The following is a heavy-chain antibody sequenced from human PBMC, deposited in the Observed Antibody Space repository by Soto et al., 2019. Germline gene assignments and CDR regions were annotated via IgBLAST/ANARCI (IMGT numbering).Heavy chain of an antibody. CDR2: IIPIFGTA. Sequence: GASVKVSCKASGGTFSSYAISWVRQAPGQGLEWMGGIIPIFGTANYAQKFQGRVTITADESTSTAYMELSSLRSEDTAVYYCAREKYYYDSSGYYPLGYFEYWGQGTLGTVSS. J-gene: IGHJ4*02. V-gene: IGHV1-69*13. CDR1: GGTFSSYA. CDR3: AREKYYYDSSGYYPLGYFEY. D-gene: IGHD3-22*01.